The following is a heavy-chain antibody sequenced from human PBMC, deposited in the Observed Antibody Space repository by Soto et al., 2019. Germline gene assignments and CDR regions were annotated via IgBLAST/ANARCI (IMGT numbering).Heavy chain of an antibody. J-gene: IGHJ4*02. V-gene: IGHV3-23*01. CDR1: GFTFSSYA. D-gene: IGHD3-22*01. CDR3: AKVINHDSSGYYFPADY. Sequence: GGSLRLSCAASGFTFSSYAMSWVRQAPGKGLEWVSAISGSGGSTYYADSVKGRFTISRDNSKNTLYLQMNSLRAEDTAVYYCAKVINHDSSGYYFPADYWGQGTLVTVSS. CDR2: ISGSGGST.